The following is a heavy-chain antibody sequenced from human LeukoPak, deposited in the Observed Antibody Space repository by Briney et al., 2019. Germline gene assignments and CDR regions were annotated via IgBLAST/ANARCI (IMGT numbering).Heavy chain of an antibody. CDR1: GFTFSGFE. D-gene: IGHD3-16*01. CDR3: ARGRFGIT. V-gene: IGHV3-48*03. Sequence: PGGSLRLSCAAYGFTFSGFEMTWVRQAPGKGLEWVSYISSSGSTVYFADSVKGRFTISRDNAKNSLFLQMNSLRADDTAIYYCARGRFGITWGQGTLVTVSS. CDR2: ISSSGSTV. J-gene: IGHJ4*02.